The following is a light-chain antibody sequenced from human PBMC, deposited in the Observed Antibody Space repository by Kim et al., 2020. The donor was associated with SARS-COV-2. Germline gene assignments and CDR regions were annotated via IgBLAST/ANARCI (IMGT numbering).Light chain of an antibody. Sequence: VSPGQTASITCSGDKLGDKYACWYQQKPGQSPGLVIYQDSKRPSGIPERFSGSNSGNTATLTISGTQAMDEADYYCQAWDSSTWVFGGGTQLTVL. CDR3: QAWDSSTWV. CDR2: QDS. J-gene: IGLJ3*02. CDR1: KLGDKY. V-gene: IGLV3-1*01.